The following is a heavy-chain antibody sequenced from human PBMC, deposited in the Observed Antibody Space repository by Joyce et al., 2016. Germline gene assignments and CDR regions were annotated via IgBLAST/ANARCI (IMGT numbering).Heavy chain of an antibody. CDR2: ISSSRSTI. V-gene: IGHV3-48*01. CDR3: AKADYGDKIDAFDI. Sequence: EVQLVESGGGLVQPGGSLRLSCAASGFTFSSYSMNWVRQAPGKGLEWVSYISSSRSTIYDADSVKGRFTISRDNAKNSLYLQMNSLRAEDTAVYYCAKADYGDKIDAFDIWGQGTMVTVSS. CDR1: GFTFSSYS. J-gene: IGHJ3*02. D-gene: IGHD4-17*01.